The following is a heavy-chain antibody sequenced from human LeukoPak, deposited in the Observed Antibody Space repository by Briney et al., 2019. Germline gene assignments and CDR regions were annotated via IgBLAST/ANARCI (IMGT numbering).Heavy chain of an antibody. CDR1: GGSISSYY. J-gene: IGHJ4*02. Sequence: LSLTCTVSGGSISSYYWSWIRQAPGKGLEWVSYISSSGSTIYYADSVKGRFTISRDNAKNSLYLQMNSLRAEDTAVYYCASPYSSSFDYWGQGTLVTVSS. V-gene: IGHV3-11*01. D-gene: IGHD6-6*01. CDR2: ISSSGSTI. CDR3: ASPYSSSFDY.